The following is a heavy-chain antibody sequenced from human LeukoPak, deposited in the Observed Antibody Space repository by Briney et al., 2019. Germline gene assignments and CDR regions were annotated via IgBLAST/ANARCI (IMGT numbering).Heavy chain of an antibody. CDR3: ASLYNWNYAGAFDI. CDR2: IYHSGST. Sequence: SGTLSLTCAVSGGSISSSNWWSWIRQPPGKGLEWIGEIYHSGSTNYNPSLKSRVTISVDTSKNQFSLKLSSVTAADTAVYYCASLYNWNYAGAFDIWGQGTMVTVSS. J-gene: IGHJ3*02. CDR1: GGSISSSNW. V-gene: IGHV4-4*02. D-gene: IGHD1-7*01.